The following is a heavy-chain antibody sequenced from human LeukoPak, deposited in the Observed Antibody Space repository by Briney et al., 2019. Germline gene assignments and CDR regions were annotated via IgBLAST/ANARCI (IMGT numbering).Heavy chain of an antibody. V-gene: IGHV3-23*01. CDR1: GFTFSSYG. D-gene: IGHD2-15*01. CDR3: TKAPCSGDSCYHFDY. J-gene: IGHJ4*02. CDR2: ITGTGCRT. Sequence: GGSLRLSCAASGFTFSSYGMSWVRQAPGKGLEWVLPITGTGCRTYFADSAQGRFTISRDNSKNTVYLQMNSLRAEDTAVYYCTKAPCSGDSCYHFDYWGQGTLVTVSS.